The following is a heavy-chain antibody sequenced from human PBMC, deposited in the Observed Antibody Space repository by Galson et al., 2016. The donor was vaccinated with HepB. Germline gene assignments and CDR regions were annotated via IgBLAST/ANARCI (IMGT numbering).Heavy chain of an antibody. CDR1: RDAWTTKKDY. Sequence: ETLSLTCTVSRDAWTTKKDYWGWFRQPPGKGLEWIGSMSKTGNTYYNLSLENRVTISVETSRNQLSLKVTSVTAADTAIYYCASDDNNITWYYYWGQGILVTVSS. CDR2: MSKTGNT. J-gene: IGHJ4*02. CDR3: ASDDNNITWYYY. D-gene: IGHD3-9*01. V-gene: IGHV4-39*01.